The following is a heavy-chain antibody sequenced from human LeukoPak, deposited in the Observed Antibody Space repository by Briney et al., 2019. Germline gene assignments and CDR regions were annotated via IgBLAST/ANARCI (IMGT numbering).Heavy chain of an antibody. CDR1: GFTFSSYS. CDR2: ISSSSSYI. V-gene: IGHV3-21*01. CDR3: ARVARGVLDY. J-gene: IGHJ4*02. D-gene: IGHD3-10*01. Sequence: GGSLRLSCAASGFTFSSYSMNWVRQAPGKGLEWVSSISSSSSYIYYADSVKGRFIISRDNAKNSLYLQMNSLRAEDTAVYYCARVARGVLDYWGQGTLVTVSS.